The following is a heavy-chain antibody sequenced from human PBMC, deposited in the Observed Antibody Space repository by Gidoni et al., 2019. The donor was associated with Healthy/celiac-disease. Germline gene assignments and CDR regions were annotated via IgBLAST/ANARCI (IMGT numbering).Heavy chain of an antibody. V-gene: IGHV3-11*05. Sequence: QVQLVESGGGLVKPGGSLRLSCAASGFTFSDYYMSWIRQAPGKGLEWVSYISSSSSYTNYADSVKGRFTISRDNAKNSLYLQMNSLRAEDTAVYYCARQYYDYVWGSYRPTGFCDYWGQGTLVTVSS. CDR2: ISSSSSYT. CDR3: ARQYYDYVWGSYRPTGFCDY. D-gene: IGHD3-16*02. J-gene: IGHJ4*02. CDR1: GFTFSDYY.